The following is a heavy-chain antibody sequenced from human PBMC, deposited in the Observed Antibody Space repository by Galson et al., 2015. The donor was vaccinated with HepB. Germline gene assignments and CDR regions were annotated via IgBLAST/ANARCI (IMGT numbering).Heavy chain of an antibody. CDR3: AKGGYDILTGTPSPLDY. Sequence: SLRLSCAASEFTFSSYAMSWVRQAPGKGPEWVSVISGGGDITYYADSVKGRFTISRDNSKNTLYLQMNSLRAGDTAVYYCAKGGYDILTGTPSPLDYWGQGTLATVSS. V-gene: IGHV3-23*01. J-gene: IGHJ4*02. CDR2: ISGGGDIT. CDR1: EFTFSSYA. D-gene: IGHD3-9*01.